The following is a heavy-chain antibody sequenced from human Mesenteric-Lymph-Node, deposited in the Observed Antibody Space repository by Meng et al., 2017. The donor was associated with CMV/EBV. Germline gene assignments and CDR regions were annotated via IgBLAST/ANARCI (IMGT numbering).Heavy chain of an antibody. J-gene: IGHJ5*02. CDR3: AGGIAAAGSRWFDP. V-gene: IGHV1-69*02. D-gene: IGHD6-13*01. Sequence: HVQLVQSGAEVKKPGSSVKVSCKASGGTFSSYTISWVRQAPGQGLEWMGRIIPILGIANYAQKFQRRVTITADKSTSTAYMELSSLRSEDTAVYYCAGGIAAAGSRWFDPWGQGTLVTVSS. CDR2: IIPILGIA. CDR1: GGTFSSYT.